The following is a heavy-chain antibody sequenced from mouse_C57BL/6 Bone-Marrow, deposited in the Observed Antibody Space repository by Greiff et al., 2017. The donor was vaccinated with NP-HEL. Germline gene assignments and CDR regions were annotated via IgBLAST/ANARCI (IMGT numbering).Heavy chain of an antibody. D-gene: IGHD3-3*01. J-gene: IGHJ3*01. V-gene: IGHV6-3*01. Sequence: EVKVEESGGGLVQPGGSMKLSCVASGFTFSNYWMNWVRQSPEKGLEWVAQIRLKSDNYATHYAESVKGRFTISRDESKSSVYLQMNNLRAEDTGIYYCTRDGGFAYWGQGTLVTVSA. CDR1: GFTFSNYW. CDR3: TRDGGFAY. CDR2: IRLKSDNYAT.